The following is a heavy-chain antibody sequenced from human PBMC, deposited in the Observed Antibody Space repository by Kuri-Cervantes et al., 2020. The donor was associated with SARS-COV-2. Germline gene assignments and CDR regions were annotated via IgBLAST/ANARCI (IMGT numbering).Heavy chain of an antibody. D-gene: IGHD1-1*01. Sequence: TNDAVTVEGRLIISRDKSKSMLFLQMESLRAEDTAVYYCAKYRRTTLDYWGQGTLVTVSS. CDR3: AKYRRTTLDY. CDR2: T. J-gene: IGHJ4*02. V-gene: IGHV3-23*01.